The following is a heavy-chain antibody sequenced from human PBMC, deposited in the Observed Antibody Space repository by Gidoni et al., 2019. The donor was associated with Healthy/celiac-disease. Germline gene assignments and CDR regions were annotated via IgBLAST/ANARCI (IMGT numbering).Heavy chain of an antibody. CDR1: GDTFTSDD. Sequence: QVQLVQSGAEVKKPGASVKVSCKASGDTFTSDDMHWVRQAPGQGLEWMGIINPSGGSTSYAQKFQGRVTMTRDTSTSTVYMELSSLRSEDTAVYYCARRRGYDTPSYWYFDLWGRGTLVTVSS. J-gene: IGHJ2*01. CDR2: INPSGGST. CDR3: ARRRGYDTPSYWYFDL. V-gene: IGHV1-46*01. D-gene: IGHD5-12*01.